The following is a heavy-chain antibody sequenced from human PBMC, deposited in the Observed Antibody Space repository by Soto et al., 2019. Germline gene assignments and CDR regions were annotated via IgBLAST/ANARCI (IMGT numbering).Heavy chain of an antibody. CDR1: GYVFTDYY. CDR2: INPSIGTT. D-gene: IGHD2-15*01. Sequence: VQLVQSGAEVKNPGASVKVSCQASGYVFTDYYMHCVRHAPGQGREWMGIINPSIGTTKDAQSFQGRFTMTRDTSTKSVYLEMRNLRSKDTAVYYCVRGEDCACGSCYSLDVWSQGTTVTVS. J-gene: IGHJ6*02. V-gene: IGHV1-46*01. CDR3: VRGEDCACGSCYSLDV.